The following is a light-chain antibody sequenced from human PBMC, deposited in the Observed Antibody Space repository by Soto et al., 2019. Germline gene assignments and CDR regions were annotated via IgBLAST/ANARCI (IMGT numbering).Light chain of an antibody. CDR1: SSDVGGYNY. CDR2: EVS. Sequence: QYALTQPASVSGSPRQSITISCTGTSSDVGGYNYVSWYQQHPGKAPKLMIYEVSNRPSGVSNRFSGSKSGNTASLTISGLQAEDEADYYCSSYTSSSVVVFGGGTKLTVL. CDR3: SSYTSSSVVV. J-gene: IGLJ2*01. V-gene: IGLV2-14*01.